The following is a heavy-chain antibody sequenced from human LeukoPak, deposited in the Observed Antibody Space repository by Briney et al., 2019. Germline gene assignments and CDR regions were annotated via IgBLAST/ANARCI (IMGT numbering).Heavy chain of an antibody. J-gene: IGHJ4*02. CDR3: ARGPITTRSHFDY. V-gene: IGHV1-69*13. Sequence: ASVKVSCKASGGTFISYAISWVRQAPGQGLEWMGGIIPIFATANYAQKFQGRVTITADESTSTAYMELSSLRSEDTAAYYCARGPITTRSHFDYWGQGTLVTVSS. CDR2: IIPIFATA. CDR1: GGTFISYA. D-gene: IGHD3-22*01.